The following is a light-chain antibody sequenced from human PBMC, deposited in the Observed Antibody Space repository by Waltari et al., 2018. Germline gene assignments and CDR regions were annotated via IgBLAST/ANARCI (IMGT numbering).Light chain of an antibody. CDR1: QGVLYSSNNKNY. J-gene: IGKJ2*03. Sequence: DIVMTQSPDSLAVSLGERATINCKSSQGVLYSSNNKNYLAWYQQKPGQPPKLLIYWASTRESGVPDRFSGSGSGTDFTLTISSLQAEDVAVYYFQHYYGTLYSFGQGTKLEIK. V-gene: IGKV4-1*01. CDR2: WAS. CDR3: QHYYGTLYS.